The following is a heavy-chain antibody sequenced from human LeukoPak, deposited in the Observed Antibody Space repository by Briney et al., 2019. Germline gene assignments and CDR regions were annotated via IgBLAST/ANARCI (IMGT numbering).Heavy chain of an antibody. CDR3: ARDRYKSASGSFPAPVGFDP. Sequence: GGSLILSCGAPGFTFDYDGMSWVRQAPGKGLEWVSGINWNGGSTGYADSVKGRFTISRDNAKNSLYVQMNSLRAEDTALYHCARDRYKSASGSFPAPVGFDPWGQGTLVTVSS. CDR2: INWNGGST. D-gene: IGHD3-10*01. J-gene: IGHJ5*02. CDR1: GFTFDYDG. V-gene: IGHV3-20*01.